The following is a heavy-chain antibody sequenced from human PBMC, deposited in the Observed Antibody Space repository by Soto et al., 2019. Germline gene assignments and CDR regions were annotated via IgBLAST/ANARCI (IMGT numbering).Heavy chain of an antibody. CDR3: ASGGNWFGP. D-gene: IGHD3-16*01. V-gene: IGHV4-59*01. J-gene: IGHJ5*02. CDR2: MYYNGNI. Sequence: SETLSLTCNVSGGSISNYYWTWIRQSPEKGLEWIGYMYYNGNINYNPSLKSRVTISIDTSKNQFSLTLKSVTAADTAVYYCASGGNWFGPWGQGVLVTVSS. CDR1: GGSISNYY.